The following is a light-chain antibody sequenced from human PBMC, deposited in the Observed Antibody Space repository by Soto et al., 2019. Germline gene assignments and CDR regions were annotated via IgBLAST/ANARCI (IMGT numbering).Light chain of an antibody. Sequence: EIVETQSPDPLSVSPGERAKLSCRASQSIGTDLAWYQQKPGKAPRLLTFGAGTMNTGVPVRFSGSGSGTEFTLTISSLEPEDFAVYYCQQFSSYSLAFGGGTKVDIK. CDR2: GAG. CDR3: QQFSSYSLA. V-gene: IGKV3-15*01. J-gene: IGKJ4*01. CDR1: QSIGTD.